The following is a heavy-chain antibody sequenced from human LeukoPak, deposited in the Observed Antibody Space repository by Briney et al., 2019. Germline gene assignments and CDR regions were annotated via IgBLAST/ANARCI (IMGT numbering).Heavy chain of an antibody. V-gene: IGHV3-30*18. CDR3: ANLGHDAFDI. J-gene: IGHJ3*02. CDR2: ISHDGSNK. D-gene: IGHD3-16*01. CDR1: GFTFSSYA. Sequence: GGSLRLSCAASGFTFSSYAMSWVRQAPGKGLEWVAVISHDGSNKYYADSVKGRFTISRDNSKNTLYLQMNSLRAEDTAVYYCANLGHDAFDIWGQGTMVTVSS.